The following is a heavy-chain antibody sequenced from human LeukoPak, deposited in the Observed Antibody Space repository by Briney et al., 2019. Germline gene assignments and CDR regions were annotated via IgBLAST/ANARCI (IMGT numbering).Heavy chain of an antibody. CDR3: ARVMAARREDLNWFDP. V-gene: IGHV4-39*07. CDR2: IYYSGNT. Sequence: SETLSLTCTVSGGSISSSGSYWGWIRQPPGKGLEWIGSIYYSGNTYNPSPKSRVTISVDTSKNQLSLNLTSVNAADTAMYYCARVMAARREDLNWFDPWGQGTLVTVSS. CDR1: GGSISSSGSY. D-gene: IGHD6-6*01. J-gene: IGHJ5*02.